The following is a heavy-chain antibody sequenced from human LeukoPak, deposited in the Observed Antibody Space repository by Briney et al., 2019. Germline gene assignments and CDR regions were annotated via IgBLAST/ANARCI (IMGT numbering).Heavy chain of an antibody. CDR3: TSAFLVVVAAATP. D-gene: IGHD2-15*01. Sequence: GGSLRLSCAASGFTFSSYSMNWVRQAPGKGLEWVSSISSSSSYIYYADSVKGRFTISRDNAKNSLYLQMNSLKTEDTAVYYCTSAFLVVVAAATPWGQGTLVTVSS. CDR1: GFTFSSYS. CDR2: ISSSSSYI. V-gene: IGHV3-21*03. J-gene: IGHJ4*02.